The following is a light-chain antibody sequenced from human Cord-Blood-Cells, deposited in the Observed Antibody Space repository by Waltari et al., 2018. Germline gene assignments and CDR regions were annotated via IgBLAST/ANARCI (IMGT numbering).Light chain of an antibody. V-gene: IGKV1-33*01. CDR1: QDISNY. CDR3: QQYDNRLT. Sequence: DIQMTQSPSSLSASVGDRVTITCQAGQDISNYLNWYQQKPGKAPKLLIYDASNLETGVPSRVSGSGSGTDFTFTISSLQPEDIATYYCQQYDNRLTFGGGNKVEIK. J-gene: IGKJ4*01. CDR2: DAS.